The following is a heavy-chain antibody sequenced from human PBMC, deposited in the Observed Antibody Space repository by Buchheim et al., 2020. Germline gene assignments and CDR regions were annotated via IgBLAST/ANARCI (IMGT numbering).Heavy chain of an antibody. CDR2: IWYDGSNK. V-gene: IGHV3-33*01. CDR3: ARSANGPPAAATNIFDY. CDR1: GFTFSSYG. D-gene: IGHD2-2*01. Sequence: QVQLVESGGGVVQPGRSLRLSCAASGFTFSSYGMHWVRQAPGKGLEWVAVIWYDGSNKYYADSVKGRFTISRDNSKNTLYLQMNSLRAEDTAVYYCARSANGPPAAATNIFDYWGQGTL. J-gene: IGHJ4*02.